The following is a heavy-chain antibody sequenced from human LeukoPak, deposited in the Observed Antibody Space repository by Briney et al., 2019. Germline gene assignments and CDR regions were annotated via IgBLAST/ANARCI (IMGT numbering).Heavy chain of an antibody. CDR1: GGSISSYY. V-gene: IGHV4-59*12. D-gene: IGHD2-15*01. CDR2: IYYSGST. Sequence: SETLSLTCTVSGGSISSYYWSWIRQPPGKGLEWIGYIYYSGSTNYNPSLKSRITISVDTSKNQFSLKLSSVTAADTAVYYCARVRCSGGSCPYYYYYYYMDVWGKGTTVTVSS. CDR3: ARVRCSGGSCPYYYYYYYMDV. J-gene: IGHJ6*03.